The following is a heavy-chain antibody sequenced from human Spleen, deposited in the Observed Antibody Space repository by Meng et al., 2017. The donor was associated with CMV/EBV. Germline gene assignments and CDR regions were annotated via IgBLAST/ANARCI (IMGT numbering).Heavy chain of an antibody. D-gene: IGHD3-10*01. CDR1: GYTFTGYS. J-gene: IGHJ5*02. CDR3: ARERGFGSPGEFDP. V-gene: IGHV1-2*06. Sequence: QVQLVQSGAEVKKPGAAVKVSCKASGYTFTGYSLHWVRQAPRQGLEWMGRINPNSGDTNYAQNFQGRVTMTRDTSISTAYMELSRLRSDDTAIYYCARERGFGSPGEFDPWGQGTLVTVSS. CDR2: INPNSGDT.